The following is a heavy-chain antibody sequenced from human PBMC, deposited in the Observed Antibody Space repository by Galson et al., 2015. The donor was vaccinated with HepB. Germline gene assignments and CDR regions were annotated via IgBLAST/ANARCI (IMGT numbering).Heavy chain of an antibody. J-gene: IGHJ4*02. CDR1: GFTLSDYY. Sequence: SLRLSCAASGFTLSDYYMTWIRQAPGKGLEWVSYISATGSTMYYADSVKGRFTISRDNAKNSLFLQMSNLRAEDTAVYYCAGVGYSSGWYGFDSWGQGTLVTASS. CDR2: ISATGSTM. V-gene: IGHV3-11*01. D-gene: IGHD6-19*01. CDR3: AGVGYSSGWYGFDS.